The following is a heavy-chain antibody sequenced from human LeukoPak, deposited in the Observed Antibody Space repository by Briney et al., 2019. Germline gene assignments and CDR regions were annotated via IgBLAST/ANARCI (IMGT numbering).Heavy chain of an antibody. D-gene: IGHD3-16*01. CDR1: GFTFYDYA. J-gene: IGHJ4*02. CDR2: ISGDGGSK. CDR3: AKDLSVGGPTYYFDY. V-gene: IGHV3-43*02. Sequence: GGSLRLSCAASGFTFYDYAMNWVRQAQGKGLEWVSLISGDGGSKYYADSVKGRFTISRDNSKNSLYLQMNSLRTEDTALYYCAKDLSVGGPTYYFDYWGQGTLVTVSS.